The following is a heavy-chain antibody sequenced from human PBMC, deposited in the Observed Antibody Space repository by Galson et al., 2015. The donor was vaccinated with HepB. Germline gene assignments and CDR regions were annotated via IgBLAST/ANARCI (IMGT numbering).Heavy chain of an antibody. D-gene: IGHD6-13*01. CDR3: ATEGDSSTWYRY. J-gene: IGHJ4*02. CDR2: IYSGDRT. V-gene: IGHV3-66*01. Sequence: SLRLSCAASGFTVSTKYMSWVRQAPGKGLEWVSVIYSGDRTDYADSVKGRFTISRDNSKNTLYLQMNSLRVEDTSVYYCATEGDSSTWYRYWGQGTLVTVSS. CDR1: GFTVSTKY.